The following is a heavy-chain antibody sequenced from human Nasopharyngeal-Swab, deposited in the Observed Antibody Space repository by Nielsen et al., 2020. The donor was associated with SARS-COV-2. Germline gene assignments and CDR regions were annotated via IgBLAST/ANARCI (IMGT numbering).Heavy chain of an antibody. J-gene: IGHJ4*02. CDR3: ARGPPATAIRWADY. D-gene: IGHD2-2*02. CDR1: GFSFSSYA. V-gene: IGHV3-30-3*01. Sequence: GGSLRLSCAASGFSFSSYAMHWVRQAPGKGLEWVAAVSYEGSTKHSADSVEGRFTISRDNSKNTLYLQMSSLKADDTAVYYCARGPPATAIRWADYWGQGTLVTVSS. CDR2: VSYEGSTK.